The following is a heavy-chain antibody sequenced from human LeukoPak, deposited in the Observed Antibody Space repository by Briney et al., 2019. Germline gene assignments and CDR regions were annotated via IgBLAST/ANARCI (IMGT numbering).Heavy chain of an antibody. CDR3: ARGGITIFGVVEGYMDV. D-gene: IGHD3-3*01. J-gene: IGHJ6*03. Sequence: PGGSLRLSCAAPGFTVSSNYMSWVRQAPGKGLEWVSVNYSGGSTYYADSVKGRFTISRDNSKNTLYLQMNSLRAEDTAVYYCARGGITIFGVVEGYMDVWGKGTTVTVSS. V-gene: IGHV3-53*01. CDR2: NYSGGST. CDR1: GFTVSSNY.